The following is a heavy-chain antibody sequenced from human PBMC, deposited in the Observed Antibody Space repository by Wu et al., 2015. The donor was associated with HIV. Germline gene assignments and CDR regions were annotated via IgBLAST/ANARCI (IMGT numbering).Heavy chain of an antibody. CDR1: GYTLTELS. V-gene: IGHV1-24*01. D-gene: IGHD1-1*01. CDR2: FDPEDDEI. CDR3: AVLYNLEPVKDILDT. J-gene: IGHJ5*02. Sequence: QVQLVQSGAEVKKPGASVKVSCKVSGYTLTELSMHWVRQAPGKGLEWMGSFDPEDDEIIYAQTFQGRVTMTRATSINTAYMELNNLKSEDTAIYYCAVLYNLEPVKDILDTWGQGTLVTVSS.